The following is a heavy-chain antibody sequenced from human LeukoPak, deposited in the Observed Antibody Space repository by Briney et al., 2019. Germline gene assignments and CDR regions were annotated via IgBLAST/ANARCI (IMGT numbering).Heavy chain of an antibody. CDR1: GFTFSSYA. CDR3: AKVSGYSSGWNGGDYFDY. J-gene: IGHJ4*02. D-gene: IGHD6-19*01. CDR2: ISGGAGST. V-gene: IGHV3-23*01. Sequence: GGSLRLSCAASGFTFSSYAMSWVRQAPGKGLEWVSAISGGAGSTYYADSVKGRFTISRDNSKNTLYLQMNSLRAEDTAVYYCAKVSGYSSGWNGGDYFDYWGQGTLVTVSS.